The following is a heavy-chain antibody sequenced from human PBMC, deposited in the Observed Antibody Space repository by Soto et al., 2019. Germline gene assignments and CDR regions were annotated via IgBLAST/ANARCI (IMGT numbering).Heavy chain of an antibody. CDR2: ISYDGSNK. CDR3: AKEVRGYGKGEYYFDY. CDR1: GFTFSSYG. Sequence: HPGGSLRLSCAASGFTFSSYGMHWVRQAPGKGLEWVAVISYDGSNKYYADSVKGRFTISRDNSKNTLYLQMNSLRAEDTAVYYCAKEVRGYGKGEYYFDYWGQGTLVTVSS. J-gene: IGHJ4*02. D-gene: IGHD5-12*01. V-gene: IGHV3-30*18.